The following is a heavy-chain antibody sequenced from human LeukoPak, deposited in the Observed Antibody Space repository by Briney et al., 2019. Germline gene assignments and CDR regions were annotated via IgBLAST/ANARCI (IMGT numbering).Heavy chain of an antibody. D-gene: IGHD3-22*01. CDR2: IIGGAGGT. V-gene: IGHV3-23*01. Sequence: GGSLRLSCAASGFSFGNCAMSWVRQAPGKGLEWVSGIIGGAGGTYYADSVKGRFTISRDNAKNSLYLQMNSLRAEDTAVYYCARGAYYYDSSGYLSGAFDIWGQGTMVTVSS. CDR3: ARGAYYYDSSGYLSGAFDI. J-gene: IGHJ3*02. CDR1: GFSFGNCA.